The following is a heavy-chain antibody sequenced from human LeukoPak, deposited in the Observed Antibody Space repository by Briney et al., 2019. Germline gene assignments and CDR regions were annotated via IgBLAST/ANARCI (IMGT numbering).Heavy chain of an antibody. Sequence: ASVKVSCKVSGHTLTELAMHWVRQAPGKGLEWMGSFDPEDGETIYEQKFQGRITMTEDTSTDTAYMDLSRLRSEDTAVYYCTAGMVRGVIDYWGQGTLVTVSS. J-gene: IGHJ4*02. V-gene: IGHV1-24*01. CDR3: TAGMVRGVIDY. CDR2: FDPEDGET. CDR1: GHTLTELA. D-gene: IGHD3-10*01.